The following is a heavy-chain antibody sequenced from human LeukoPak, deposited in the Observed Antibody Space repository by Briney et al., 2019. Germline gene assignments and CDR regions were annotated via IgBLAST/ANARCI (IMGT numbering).Heavy chain of an antibody. CDR3: ARHGSSSWPVDY. CDR1: GYRFTSYW. J-gene: IGHJ4*02. Sequence: GESLKISCQGSGYRFTSYWIAWVRQTPGKGLEWMGMIYPGDSDTRYSPSFQGQVTISADKSISTAYLQWSSLKASDTAMYYCARHGSSSWPVDYWGQGTLVTVSS. CDR2: IYPGDSDT. D-gene: IGHD6-13*01. V-gene: IGHV5-51*01.